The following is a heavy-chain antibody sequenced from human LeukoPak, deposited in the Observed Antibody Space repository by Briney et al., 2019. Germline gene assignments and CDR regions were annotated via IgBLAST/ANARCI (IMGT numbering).Heavy chain of an antibody. J-gene: IGHJ4*02. CDR3: AREWDTGMVANFYY. Sequence: SVKVSCKASGGTFSSYAISWVRQAPGQGLEWMGRIIPILGIANYAQKFQGRVTITADKSTSTAYMELSSLRSEDTAVYYCAREWDTGMVANFYYWGQGTLVTVSS. D-gene: IGHD5-18*01. V-gene: IGHV1-69*04. CDR1: GGTFSSYA. CDR2: IIPILGIA.